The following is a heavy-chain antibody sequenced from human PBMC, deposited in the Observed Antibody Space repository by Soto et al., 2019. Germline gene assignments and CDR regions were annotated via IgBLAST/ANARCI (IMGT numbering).Heavy chain of an antibody. Sequence: QVQLVQSGAEVKKPGSSVKVSCKASGGTFSIYTISWVRQAPGQGLEWMGGSANSAQKFQGRLTVTADESTSTVYLELSSRTSEDTAVYYCAREGPPDIAWFDPWGQGTLVRVSS. CDR3: AREGPPDIAWFDP. CDR2: GSA. D-gene: IGHD2-15*01. V-gene: IGHV1-69*01. CDR1: GGTFSIYT. J-gene: IGHJ5*02.